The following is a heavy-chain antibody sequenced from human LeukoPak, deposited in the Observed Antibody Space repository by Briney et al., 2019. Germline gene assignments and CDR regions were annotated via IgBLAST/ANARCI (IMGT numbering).Heavy chain of an antibody. V-gene: IGHV4-34*01. J-gene: IGHJ4*02. CDR1: GGSFSGYY. Sequence: KPSETLSLTCAVYGGSFSGYYWSWIRQPPGKGLEWIGEINHSGNTNYNPSLKSRVTISVDTSKNQFSLKLSTVTAADTAVYYCARGELRYFDWLLRGTYFDYWGQGTLVTVSS. D-gene: IGHD3-9*01. CDR3: ARGELRYFDWLLRGTYFDY. CDR2: INHSGNT.